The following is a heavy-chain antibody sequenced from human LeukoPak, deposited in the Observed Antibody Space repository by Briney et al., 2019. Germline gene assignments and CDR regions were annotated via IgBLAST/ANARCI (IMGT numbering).Heavy chain of an antibody. CDR3: AKESDVVIIIPNWFDP. CDR2: ISGSGDNT. D-gene: IGHD3-22*01. J-gene: IGHJ5*02. CDR1: GFTFSSYS. Sequence: PGGSLRLSCAASGFTFSSYSMNWVRQAPGKGLEWVSTISGSGDNTYYADSVKGRFSISRDNSKNTLYLQMNSLRAEDTAVYYCAKESDVVIIIPNWFDPWGQGTLVTVSS. V-gene: IGHV3-23*01.